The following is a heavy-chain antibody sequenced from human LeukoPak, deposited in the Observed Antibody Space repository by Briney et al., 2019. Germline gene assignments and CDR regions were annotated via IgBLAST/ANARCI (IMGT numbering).Heavy chain of an antibody. D-gene: IGHD6-19*01. CDR1: GFTFSSYA. Sequence: GGSLRLSCAASGFTFSSYAMSWVRQAPGKGLEWVSAISGSGGSTYYADSVKGRFTISRDNSKNTLYLQMNSLRAEDTAVYYCARHVGMAGSNLDYWGQGTLVTVSS. J-gene: IGHJ4*02. V-gene: IGHV3-23*01. CDR3: ARHVGMAGSNLDY. CDR2: ISGSGGST.